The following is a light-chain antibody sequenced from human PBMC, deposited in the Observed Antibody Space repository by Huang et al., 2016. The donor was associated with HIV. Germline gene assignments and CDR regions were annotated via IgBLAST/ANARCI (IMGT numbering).Light chain of an antibody. J-gene: IGKJ1*01. CDR2: HAS. CDR3: QQYNNWPPWT. V-gene: IGKV3-15*01. Sequence: EIVMTQSPATLSVSPGEGVTLSCRASQSVATNLAWYQQRPGQAPRPLMYHASIRSAGIPARFSGSVSGTEFTLTISSLQSEDFAVYYCQQYNNWPPWTFGQGTKVEI. CDR1: QSVATN.